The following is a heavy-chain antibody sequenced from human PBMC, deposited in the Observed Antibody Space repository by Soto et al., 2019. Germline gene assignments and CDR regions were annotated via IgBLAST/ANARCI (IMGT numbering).Heavy chain of an antibody. V-gene: IGHV3-21*01. D-gene: IGHD4-4*01. CDR3: AREGDDDYSKAGKNWFDP. J-gene: IGHJ5*02. Sequence: EVQLVESGGGLVKPGGSLRLSCAASGFTFSSYSMNWVRQAPGKGLEWVSSISSSSSYIYYADSVKGRFTISRDNAKNSRYLQMNSLRAEDTAVYYCAREGDDDYSKAGKNWFDPWGQGTLVTVSS. CDR1: GFTFSSYS. CDR2: ISSSSSYI.